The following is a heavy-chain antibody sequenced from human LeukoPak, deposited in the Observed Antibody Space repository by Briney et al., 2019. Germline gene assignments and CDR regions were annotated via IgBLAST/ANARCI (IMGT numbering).Heavy chain of an antibody. D-gene: IGHD6-19*01. CDR3: ATVGYSSGEAHY. Sequence: ASVKISCKVSGYTFTDYYMHWVQQAPGKGLEWMGLVDPEDGETIYAEKFQGRVTITADTSTDTAYMELSSLRSEETAVYYCATVGYSSGEAHYWGQGTLVTVSS. CDR2: VDPEDGET. J-gene: IGHJ4*02. V-gene: IGHV1-69-2*01. CDR1: GYTFTDYY.